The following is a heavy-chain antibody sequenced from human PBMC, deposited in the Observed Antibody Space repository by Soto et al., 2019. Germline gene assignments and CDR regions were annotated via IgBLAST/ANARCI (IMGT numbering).Heavy chain of an antibody. Sequence: GGSVRLSCAASGFTFSSYGMHWVRQAPGKGLEWVALISFDGSNEYYADSVKGRFTISRDNSKNTLYLQMNSLRAEDTAVYYCAKERGASPAQFDHWGQGTLVTVSS. CDR2: ISFDGSNE. V-gene: IGHV3-30*18. CDR1: GFTFSSYG. D-gene: IGHD2-2*01. J-gene: IGHJ4*02. CDR3: AKERGASPAQFDH.